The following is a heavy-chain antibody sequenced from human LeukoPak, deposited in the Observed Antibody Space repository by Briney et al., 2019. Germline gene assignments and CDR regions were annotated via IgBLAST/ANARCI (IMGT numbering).Heavy chain of an antibody. Sequence: PGGSLRLSCAASGFTFSSYWMSWVRQAPGKGLEWVANIKQDGSEKYYVDSVKGRFTISRDNAKNSLYLQMNSLRAEDTAVYYCARGRIAQVPLYYYYYYMDVWGKGTTVTVSS. CDR1: GFTFSSYW. J-gene: IGHJ6*03. D-gene: IGHD2-15*01. CDR3: ARGRIAQVPLYYYYYYMDV. CDR2: IKQDGSEK. V-gene: IGHV3-7*04.